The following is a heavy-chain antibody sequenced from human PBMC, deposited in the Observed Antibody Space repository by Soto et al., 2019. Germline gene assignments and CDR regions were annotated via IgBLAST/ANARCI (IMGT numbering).Heavy chain of an antibody. D-gene: IGHD3-16*02. V-gene: IGHV1-69*02. CDR1: GGTFTTYT. CDR2: VIPVLDMA. Sequence: QVQVVQSGAEVKKPESSVKVSCKPSGGTFTTYTINWVRQAPGRGLEWMGRVIPVLDMANYAQEFQGRVAIAADTSTMTAYLELSRLASDDSAVYYCAITTCRDTSGFTDFDFWGPGTRVTVSS. CDR3: AITTCRDTSGFTDFDF. J-gene: IGHJ4*02.